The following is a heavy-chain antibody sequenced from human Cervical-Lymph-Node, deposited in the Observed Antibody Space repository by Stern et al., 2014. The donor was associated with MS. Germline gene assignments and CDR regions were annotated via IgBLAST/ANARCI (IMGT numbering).Heavy chain of an antibody. Sequence: VQLVQSGGGLVQPGRSLRLSCAASGFTFDDYAMHWVRQTPGKGLEWVSGISWDSGTIGYADSVKGRFTISRDNAKNSLYLQMNSLRAEVTALYYCAKDIAAATMYYFDYWGQGTLVTVSS. D-gene: IGHD6-25*01. V-gene: IGHV3-9*01. CDR1: GFTFDDYA. CDR3: AKDIAAATMYYFDY. CDR2: ISWDSGTI. J-gene: IGHJ4*02.